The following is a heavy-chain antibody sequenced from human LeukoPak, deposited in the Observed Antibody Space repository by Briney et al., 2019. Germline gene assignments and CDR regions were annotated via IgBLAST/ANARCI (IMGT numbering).Heavy chain of an antibody. CDR1: GGSISFSY. J-gene: IGHJ6*02. Sequence: SETLSLTCTVSGGSISFSYWSWIRQPAGKGLEWIGRIYTSGSTNYNPSLKSRVTMSLDTSKNQFSLKLSPVTAADTAVYYCARVWELRGHYYYYGMDVWGQGTTVTVSS. D-gene: IGHD1-26*01. V-gene: IGHV4-4*07. CDR2: IYTSGST. CDR3: ARVWELRGHYYYYGMDV.